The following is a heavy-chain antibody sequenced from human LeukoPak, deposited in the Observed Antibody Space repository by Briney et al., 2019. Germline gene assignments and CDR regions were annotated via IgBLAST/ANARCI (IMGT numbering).Heavy chain of an antibody. V-gene: IGHV3-30*04. J-gene: IGHJ4*02. CDR3: ARDGIARGSGSYLTF. D-gene: IGHD3-10*01. CDR2: ISHDGGKK. Sequence: GGSLRLSCAASGFTFSNYPMHWVRQAPGKGLEWVSVISHDGGKKSYADSVKGRFTISRDNSKNTLYLQMNSLTTEDTAVYYCARDGIARGSGSYLTFWGQGTLVTVSS. CDR1: GFTFSNYP.